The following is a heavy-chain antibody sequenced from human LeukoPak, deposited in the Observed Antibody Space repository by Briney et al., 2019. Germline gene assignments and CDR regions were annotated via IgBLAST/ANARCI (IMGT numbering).Heavy chain of an antibody. CDR2: INHDGSST. V-gene: IGHV3-74*01. Sequence: GGSLRLSCATSGFTFTTFWMHWVRQAPGKGLVWVSRINHDGSSTNYADSVKGRFTISRDNAKNTVYLQMNSLRAEDTAVYYCARVIQLSTDVAFDIWGQGTMVTVSS. CDR1: GFTFTTFW. D-gene: IGHD2/OR15-2a*01. CDR3: ARVIQLSTDVAFDI. J-gene: IGHJ3*02.